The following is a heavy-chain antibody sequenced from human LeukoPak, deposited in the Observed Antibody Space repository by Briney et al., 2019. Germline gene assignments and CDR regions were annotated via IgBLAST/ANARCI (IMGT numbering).Heavy chain of an antibody. CDR3: ARRATYYYDSSGYYSS. D-gene: IGHD3-22*01. V-gene: IGHV4-59*01. J-gene: IGHJ5*02. CDR2: IYYSGST. CDR1: GGSISSYY. Sequence: KPSETLSLTCTVSGGSISSYYWSWIRQPAGKGLEWIGSIYYSGSTYYNPSLKSRVTISVDTSKNQFSLKLSSVTAADTAVYYCARRATYYYDSSGYYSSWGQGTLVTVSS.